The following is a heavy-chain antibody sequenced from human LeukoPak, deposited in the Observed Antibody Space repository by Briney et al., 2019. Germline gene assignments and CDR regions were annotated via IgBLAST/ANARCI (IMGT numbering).Heavy chain of an antibody. D-gene: IGHD2-8*01. V-gene: IGHV3-30-3*01. CDR1: GFTFSSYA. CDR2: ISYDGSNK. CDR3: AREALLVYARPDY. Sequence: GGSLRLSCAASGFTFSSYAMHWVRQAPGKGLEWVAVISYDGSNKYYADSVKGRFTISRDNSKNTLYLQMNSLRAEDTAVYYCAREALLVYARPDYWGQGTLVTVSS. J-gene: IGHJ4*02.